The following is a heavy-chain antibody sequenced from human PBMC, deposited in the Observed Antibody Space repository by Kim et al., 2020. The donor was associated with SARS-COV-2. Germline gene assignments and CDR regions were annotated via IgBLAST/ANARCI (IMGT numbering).Heavy chain of an antibody. CDR1: GFTFSSYS. D-gene: IGHD3-10*01. J-gene: IGHJ6*02. V-gene: IGHV3-21*01. Sequence: GGSLRLSCAASGFTFSSYSMNWVRQAPGKGLEWVSSISSSSSYIYYADSVKGRFTISRDNAKNSLYLQMNSLRAEDTAVYYCARARDKVRGVIIEDYYYGMDVWGQGTTVTVSS. CDR3: ARARDKVRGVIIEDYYYGMDV. CDR2: ISSSSSYI.